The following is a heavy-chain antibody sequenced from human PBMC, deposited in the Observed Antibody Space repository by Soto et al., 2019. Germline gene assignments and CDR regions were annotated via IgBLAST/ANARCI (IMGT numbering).Heavy chain of an antibody. CDR2: ISVGGDT. CDR1: GFIVSSYY. D-gene: IGHD4-4*01. V-gene: IGHV3-66*01. J-gene: IGHJ4*02. CDR3: AAGRDDSKGGTY. Sequence: EVQLVESGGGLVQPGGSLRLSCVASGFIVSSYYMNWVRQAPGKGPEWVSVISVGGDTYYADSVKGRFTVSRDNSKNTLYLQMNSLGGDDAAVYYCAAGRDDSKGGTYWGQGTLVTVAS.